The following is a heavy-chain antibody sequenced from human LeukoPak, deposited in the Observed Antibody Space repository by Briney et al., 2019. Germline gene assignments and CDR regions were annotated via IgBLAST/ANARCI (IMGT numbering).Heavy chain of an antibody. V-gene: IGHV3-11*01. D-gene: IGHD3-3*01. CDR2: ISNTGNTI. J-gene: IGHJ4*02. CDR1: GFTFTDYY. Sequence: GGSLRLSCAASGFTFTDYYMSWIRQAPGKGLEWVSYISNTGNTIYYADSVEGRFTISRDNAKNSLYLQMNSLRAEDTAVYYCARDRREWYYDYWGQGTLVTVSS. CDR3: ARDRREWYYDY.